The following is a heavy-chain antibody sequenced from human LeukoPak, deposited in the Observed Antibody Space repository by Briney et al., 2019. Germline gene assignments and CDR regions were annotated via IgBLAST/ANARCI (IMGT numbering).Heavy chain of an antibody. CDR1: GGSISIYY. CDR3: ARANSLGNWYFDL. D-gene: IGHD3-16*01. Sequence: SQTLSLTCTVSGGSISIYYWTWIRQPPGKGQEWIGHISYSGRTNYNPSLKSRVAISLDTSKKQFSLKLSSVTAADTAVYYCARANSLGNWYFDLWGRGTLVTVSS. J-gene: IGHJ2*01. CDR2: ISYSGRT. V-gene: IGHV4-59*01.